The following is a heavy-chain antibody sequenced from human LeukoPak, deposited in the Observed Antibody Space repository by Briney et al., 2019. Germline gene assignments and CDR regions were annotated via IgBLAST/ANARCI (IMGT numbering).Heavy chain of an antibody. CDR3: ARAKYCSGGNCYSADY. CDR1: GFTFSSYT. Sequence: GGSLRLSCTASGFTFSSYTMNWVRQAPGKGLECVSSISSSSSDIYYADSVKGRFTISRDNAKNSLYLQMNSPRAEDTAMYYCARAKYCSGGNCYSADYWGQGTLVTVSS. CDR2: ISSSSSDI. J-gene: IGHJ4*02. D-gene: IGHD2-15*01. V-gene: IGHV3-21*01.